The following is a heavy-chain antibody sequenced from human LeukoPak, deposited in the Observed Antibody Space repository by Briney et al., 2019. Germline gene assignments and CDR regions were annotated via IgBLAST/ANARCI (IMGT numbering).Heavy chain of an antibody. CDR3: ARAIQLWAPFDY. J-gene: IGHJ4*02. Sequence: SVKVSCKASGGTFSRYAISWVRQPPGQGLEWMGGIIPIFGTANYAQKFQGRVTITADESTSTAYMELSSLRSEDTAVYYCARAIQLWAPFDYWGQGTLVTVSS. CDR1: GGTFSRYA. CDR2: IIPIFGTA. V-gene: IGHV1-69*13. D-gene: IGHD5-18*01.